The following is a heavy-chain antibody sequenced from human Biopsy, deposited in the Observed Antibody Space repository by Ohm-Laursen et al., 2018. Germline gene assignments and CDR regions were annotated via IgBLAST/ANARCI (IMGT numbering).Heavy chain of an antibody. J-gene: IGHJ4*02. CDR2: INPGGNST. CDR3: VHASFDY. Sequence: GASVKVSCKVSGYTFTTYYIHWVRQAPGQGLEWMGIINPGGNSTAYTQNFQGRVTMTWDTSTTTVYMELSSLRSEDTAVYYCVHASFDYWGQGTLVTVSS. V-gene: IGHV1-46*01. CDR1: GYTFTTYY.